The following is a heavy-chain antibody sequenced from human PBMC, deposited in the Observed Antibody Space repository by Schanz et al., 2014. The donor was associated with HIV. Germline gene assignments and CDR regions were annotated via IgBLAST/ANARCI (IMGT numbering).Heavy chain of an antibody. D-gene: IGHD6-6*01. J-gene: IGHJ4*02. CDR2: INPSGGST. CDR3: ARGSSIAGRPFDQ. CDR1: GYTFTSYY. V-gene: IGHV1-46*01. Sequence: QDHLVQSGAEVKKPGASVKVSCKASGYTFTSYYMHWVRQAPGQGLEWMGIINPSGGSTSYAQKFQGRVTMTRDTSTSTAYLDLSGLRSEDTAVYYCARGSSIAGRPFDQWGQGALVTVS.